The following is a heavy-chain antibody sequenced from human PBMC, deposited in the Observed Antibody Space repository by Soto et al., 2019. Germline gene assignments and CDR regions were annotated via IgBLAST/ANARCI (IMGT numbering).Heavy chain of an antibody. CDR3: ARESPALGLWFGEHFDY. D-gene: IGHD3-10*01. J-gene: IGHJ4*02. Sequence: GGSLRLSCAASGFTFSTYWMSWARQAPGKGLEWVANIKQDGSERYYVDSVKGRFTISRDNAKDSLYLQMNNLRAEDTAVYYCARESPALGLWFGEHFDYWGQGTLVTVSS. CDR1: GFTFSTYW. CDR2: IKQDGSER. V-gene: IGHV3-7*01.